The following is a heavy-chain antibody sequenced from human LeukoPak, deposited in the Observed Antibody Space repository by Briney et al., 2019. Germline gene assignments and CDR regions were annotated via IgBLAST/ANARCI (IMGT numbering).Heavy chain of an antibody. CDR2: IYHSGST. D-gene: IGHD1-26*01. V-gene: IGHV4-30-2*05. CDR1: GGSISSGGYY. Sequence: SQTLSLTCTVSGGSISSGGYYWSWIRQPPGKGLEWIGYIYHSGSTYYNPSLKSRVTISVDTSKNQFSLKLSSVTAADTAVYYCARAGGSPEYFHYWGQGTLVTVSS. CDR3: ARAGGSPEYFHY. J-gene: IGHJ1*01.